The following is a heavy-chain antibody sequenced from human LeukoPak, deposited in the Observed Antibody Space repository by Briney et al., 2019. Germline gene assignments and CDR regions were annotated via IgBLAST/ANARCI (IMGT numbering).Heavy chain of an antibody. D-gene: IGHD5-18*01. CDR3: AKDLGIYSYGPIDY. J-gene: IGHJ4*02. V-gene: IGHV3-30*04. CDR1: GFTFRSYD. Sequence: GGSLRLSCAASGFTFRSYDMHWVRQAPGKGLEWVAVISYDGSNKYFADSVKGRFIISRDNSKNTLYLQMNSLRAEDTAVYYCAKDLGIYSYGPIDYWGQGTLVTVSS. CDR2: ISYDGSNK.